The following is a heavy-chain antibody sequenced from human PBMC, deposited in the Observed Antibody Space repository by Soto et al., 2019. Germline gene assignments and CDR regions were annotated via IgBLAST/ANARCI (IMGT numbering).Heavy chain of an antibody. CDR2: IYYSGST. CDR1: GGSISSSGYY. Sequence: SETLSLTCTVSGGSISSSGYYWGWIRQPPGKGLEWIGSIYYSGSTYYNPSLKSRVTISVDTSKNQISLKLSSVTAADTAVYYCAAMAMGAASTYDYYGMDFWGQGTTGTVSS. J-gene: IGHJ6*02. V-gene: IGHV4-39*01. CDR3: AAMAMGAASTYDYYGMDF. D-gene: IGHD6-13*01.